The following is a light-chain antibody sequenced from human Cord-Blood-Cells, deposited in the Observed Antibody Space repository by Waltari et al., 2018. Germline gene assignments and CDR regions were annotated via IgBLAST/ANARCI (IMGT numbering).Light chain of an antibody. CDR1: QNISSY. V-gene: IGKV1-39*01. Sequence: IQMPQSPSSLFASVGERVHITCRASQNISSYLNWYQQKPGKAPKLRIYAASSLQSGVPSRCSGSGSGTDFALTISSLQPEDFATYFCQQSYSTPMYTFGQGTKLEIK. J-gene: IGKJ2*01. CDR2: AAS. CDR3: QQSYSTPMYT.